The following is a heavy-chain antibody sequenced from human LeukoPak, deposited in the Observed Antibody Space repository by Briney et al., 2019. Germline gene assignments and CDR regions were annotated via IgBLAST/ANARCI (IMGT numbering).Heavy chain of an antibody. Sequence: GESLEISCKGSGYSFTIYWIGWVRQMPGKGLEWIGIIYPGDSDTRYSPSFQGQVTISADKSISTAYLQWSSLKASDTAMYYCARRRGVYWSGGSCYYDYWGQGTLVTVPS. CDR3: ARRRGVYWSGGSCYYDY. V-gene: IGHV5-51*01. CDR2: IYPGDSDT. CDR1: GYSFTIYW. J-gene: IGHJ4*02. D-gene: IGHD2-15*01.